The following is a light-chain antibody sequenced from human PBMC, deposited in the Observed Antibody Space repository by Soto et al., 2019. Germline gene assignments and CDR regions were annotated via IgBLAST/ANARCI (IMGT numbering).Light chain of an antibody. V-gene: IGKV1-9*01. CDR2: GAS. J-gene: IGKJ4*01. CDR3: QQYNAYPLT. Sequence: DIQLTQSPSFLSASVGDRVTISCRASQGISDYLAWYQQKPGKAPKLLIYGASTLQSGVPSRFSGSASGTEFSLTISSQRSEAFATYFCQQYNAYPLTFGGGTKLEIK. CDR1: QGISDY.